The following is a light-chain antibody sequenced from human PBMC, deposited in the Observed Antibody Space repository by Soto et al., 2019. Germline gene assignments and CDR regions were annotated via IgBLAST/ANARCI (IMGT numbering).Light chain of an antibody. Sequence: DIQMAQSPSTLSASVGDRVTITCRASQGISSYLAWYQQKPGKAPKPLIYATSTLQGGVPSRFSGSGSGTDFTLTISSLQPEDFATYYCQQLSTYPRTFGQGTKVDIK. V-gene: IGKV1-9*01. CDR2: ATS. CDR1: QGISSY. CDR3: QQLSTYPRT. J-gene: IGKJ1*01.